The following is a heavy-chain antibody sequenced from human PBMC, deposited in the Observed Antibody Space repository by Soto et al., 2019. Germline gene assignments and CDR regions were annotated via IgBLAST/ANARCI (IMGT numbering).Heavy chain of an antibody. J-gene: IGHJ4*02. V-gene: IGHV3-23*01. D-gene: IGHD4-17*01. CDR3: ANHYGDYADSEC. CDR2: ISVSSDST. Sequence: GGSLRLSCAASGFTFSSYAMSWVRQAPGKGLEWVSTISVSSDSTYDADSVKGRFTISRDNSKDTLYLQMNSLRAEDTAVYYCANHYGDYADSECWGKGNKVIVSS. CDR1: GFTFSSYA.